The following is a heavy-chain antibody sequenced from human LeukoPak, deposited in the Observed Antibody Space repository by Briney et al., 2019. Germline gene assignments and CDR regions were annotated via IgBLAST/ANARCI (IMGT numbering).Heavy chain of an antibody. CDR3: ARDMNCSGGSCYSGSANYYYGMDV. CDR2: INPNSGGT. CDR1: GYTFTGYY. D-gene: IGHD2-15*01. V-gene: IGHV1-2*02. Sequence: ASVKVSCKASGYTFTGYYMHWVRQAPGQGLEWMGWINPNSGGTNYAQKFQGRVTMTRDTSISTAYMELSRLRSDDTAVYYCARDMNCSGGSCYSGSANYYYGMDVWGQGTTVTVSS. J-gene: IGHJ6*02.